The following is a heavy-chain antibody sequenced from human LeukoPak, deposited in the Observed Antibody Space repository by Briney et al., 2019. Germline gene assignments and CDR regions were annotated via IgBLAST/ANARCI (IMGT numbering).Heavy chain of an antibody. D-gene: IGHD4-11*01. Sequence: PGGSLRLSCAASGFTFSSYGMHWVRQAPGKGLEWVAVILSDGSKEFYTDSVKGRFTISRDNSKNTLYLQMNSLRVEDTAVYHCAKESYSAKRGFDSWGQGTLVTVSS. J-gene: IGHJ4*02. CDR3: AKESYSAKRGFDS. V-gene: IGHV3-33*06. CDR1: GFTFSSYG. CDR2: ILSDGSKE.